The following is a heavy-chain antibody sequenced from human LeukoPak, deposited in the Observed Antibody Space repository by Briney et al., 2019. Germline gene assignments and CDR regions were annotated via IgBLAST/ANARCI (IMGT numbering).Heavy chain of an antibody. V-gene: IGHV4-34*01. CDR3: AGTLAYCGGDCSSAAKFDY. CDR2: INHSGST. D-gene: IGHD2-21*02. CDR1: GGSFSGYY. Sequence: SETLSLTCAVYGGSFSGYYWSWIRQPPGKGLEWIGEINHSGSTNYNPSLKSRVTISVDTSKNQFSLKLSSVTAADTAVYYCAGTLAYCGGDCSSAAKFDYWGQGTLVTVSS. J-gene: IGHJ4*02.